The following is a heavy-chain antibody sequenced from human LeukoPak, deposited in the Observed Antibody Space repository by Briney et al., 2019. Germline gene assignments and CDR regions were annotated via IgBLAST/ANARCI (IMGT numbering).Heavy chain of an antibody. CDR1: GFTFSSYE. CDR3: ASSSSWYDY. V-gene: IGHV3-48*03. J-gene: IGHJ4*02. D-gene: IGHD6-13*01. CDR2: ISNSGSTI. Sequence: GGSLRLSCAASGFTFSSYEMNWVRQAPGKGLEWVSYISNSGSTIYYADSVKGRFTISRDNAKNSLYLQMNSLRAEDTAVYYCASSSSWYDYWGQGTLVTVSS.